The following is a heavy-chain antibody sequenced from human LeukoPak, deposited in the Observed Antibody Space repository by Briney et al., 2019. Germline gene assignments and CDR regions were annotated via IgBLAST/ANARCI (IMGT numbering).Heavy chain of an antibody. D-gene: IGHD5-12*01. CDR1: GYTFTGYY. V-gene: IGHV1-2*02. CDR3: ARDSVDIVATLPDY. J-gene: IGHJ4*02. Sequence: ASVKVSYKASGYTFTGYYMHWVRQAPGQGLEWMGWINPNSGGTNYAQKFQGRVTMTRDTSISTAYMELSRLRSDDTAVYYCARDSVDIVATLPDYWGQGTLVTVSS. CDR2: INPNSGGT.